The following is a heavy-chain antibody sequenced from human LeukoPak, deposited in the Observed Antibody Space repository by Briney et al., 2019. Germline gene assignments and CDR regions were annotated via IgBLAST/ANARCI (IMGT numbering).Heavy chain of an antibody. CDR3: ARDRGDSTFDY. D-gene: IGHD4-17*01. J-gene: IGHJ4*02. V-gene: IGHV4-30-4*01. CDR1: GGSISSGDYY. CDR2: IYCSGST. Sequence: SETLSLTCTVSGGSISSGDYYWSWIRQPPGKGLEWIGYIYCSGSTYYNPSLKSRVTISVDTSKNQFSLKLSSVTAADTAVYYCARDRGDSTFDYWGQGTLVTVSS.